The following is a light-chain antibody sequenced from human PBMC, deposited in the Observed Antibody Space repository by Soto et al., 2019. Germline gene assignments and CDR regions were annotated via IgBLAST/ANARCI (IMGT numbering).Light chain of an antibody. V-gene: IGLV1-40*01. Sequence: QSVLTQPPSVSGAPGQRVTISCTGSSSNIGAGYDVHWYQQLPGTAPKLLIYGNSNRPSGVPDRFSGSKSGTSASLAITGLQAEDEAEYYCQSYDSRLTLYVFGTGTKLTVL. CDR2: GNS. J-gene: IGLJ1*01. CDR1: SSNIGAGYD. CDR3: QSYDSRLTLYV.